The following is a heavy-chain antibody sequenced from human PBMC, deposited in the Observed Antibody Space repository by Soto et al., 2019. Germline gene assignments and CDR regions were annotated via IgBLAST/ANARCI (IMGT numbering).Heavy chain of an antibody. CDR2: INHSGST. CDR3: ARTLLPRSANWFDP. V-gene: IGHV4-34*01. D-gene: IGHD2-21*01. CDR1: GGSFSGYY. J-gene: IGHJ5*02. Sequence: SETLSLTCAVYGGSFSGYYWSWIRQPPGKGLEWIGEINHSGSTNYNPSLKSRVTISVDTSKNQFSLKLSSVTAADTAVYYCARTLLPRSANWFDPWGQGTLVTVSS.